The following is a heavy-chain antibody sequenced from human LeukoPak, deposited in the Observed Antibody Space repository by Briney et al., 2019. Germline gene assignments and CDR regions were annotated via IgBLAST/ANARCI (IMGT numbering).Heavy chain of an antibody. CDR2: ISGSGGST. V-gene: IGHV3-23*01. CDR1: GFPFNSFW. Sequence: GGSLRLSCAASGFPFNSFWMHWVRQAPGKGLVWVSGISGSGGSTYYADSVKGRFTISRDNSKNTLYLQMNSLRAEDTAVHYCAKGIAGSRPPFDYWGQGTLVTVSS. CDR3: AKGIAGSRPPFDY. J-gene: IGHJ4*02.